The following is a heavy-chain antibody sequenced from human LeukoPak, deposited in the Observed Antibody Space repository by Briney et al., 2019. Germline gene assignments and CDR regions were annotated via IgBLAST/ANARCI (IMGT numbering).Heavy chain of an antibody. J-gene: IGHJ6*03. V-gene: IGHV3-21*01. CDR1: GFTFSSYN. D-gene: IGHD6-13*01. Sequence: GGSLRLSCAASGFTFSSYNINWVRQAPGKGLEWVSSISGSSSYIYYADSVKGRFTISRDNAKNSLYLQMNSLRAEDTAVYYCAREVVEQRLVRYYYYYMDVWGKGTTVTVSS. CDR2: ISGSSSYI. CDR3: AREVVEQRLVRYYYYYMDV.